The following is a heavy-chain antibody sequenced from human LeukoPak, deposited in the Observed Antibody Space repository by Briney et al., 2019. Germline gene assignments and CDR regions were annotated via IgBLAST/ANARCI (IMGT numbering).Heavy chain of an antibody. V-gene: IGHV3-9*01. CDR1: GFTFDDYA. CDR3: AKSTQSLGPIDY. D-gene: IGHD3-10*01. CDR2: ISWNSGSI. Sequence: GGSLRLSCAASGFTFDDYAMHWVRQAPGKGLEWVSGISWNSGSIGYADSVKGRFTISRDNAKNSLYLQMNSLRAEDTALYYYAKSTQSLGPIDYWGQGTLVTVSS. J-gene: IGHJ4*02.